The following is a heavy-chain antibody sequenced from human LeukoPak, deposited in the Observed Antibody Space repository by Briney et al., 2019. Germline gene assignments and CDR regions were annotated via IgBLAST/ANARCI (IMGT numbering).Heavy chain of an antibody. Sequence: GGSLRLSCAASGFTFTSYAMSWVRQAPGKGLEWVAAISGSGGSTYYADSVKGRFTISRDNSKNTLSLQMNSLRAEDTAVDYCAKRSVAGTGYYFDCWGQGTLVTVSS. CDR3: AKRSVAGTGYYFDC. V-gene: IGHV3-23*01. CDR2: ISGSGGST. J-gene: IGHJ4*02. D-gene: IGHD6-19*01. CDR1: GFTFTSYA.